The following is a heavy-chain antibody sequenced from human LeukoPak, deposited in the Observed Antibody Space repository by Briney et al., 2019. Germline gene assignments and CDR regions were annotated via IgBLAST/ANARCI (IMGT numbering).Heavy chain of an antibody. CDR1: GFPCSIYA. V-gene: IGHV3-23*01. Sequence: GVSLTLPYAASGFPCSIYAMSGLRQATGKGREWVSAISGSGGSTYYADSVKGRFTISRDNSKNTLYLQMNSLRAEDTAVYYCAKNAHYQGYSYGGIDYWGQGTVVTVSS. D-gene: IGHD5-18*01. CDR2: ISGSGGST. J-gene: IGHJ4*02. CDR3: AKNAHYQGYSYGGIDY.